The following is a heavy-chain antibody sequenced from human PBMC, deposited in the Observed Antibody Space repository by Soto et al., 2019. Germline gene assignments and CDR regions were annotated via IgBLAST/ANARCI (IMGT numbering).Heavy chain of an antibody. CDR1: GDTFNFYT. CDR2: IIPMLGMS. CDR3: ATNYGSGSTHFDY. J-gene: IGHJ4*02. V-gene: IGHV1-69*02. Sequence: QVQLVQSGAEVKQPGSPVRVSCTASGDTFNFYTISWVRQVPGQGPEWMGRIIPMLGMSNYAQKFQGRVPIMADKSTSTVYMNLSGLTSEDTAVYYCATNYGSGSTHFDYWGQGTLVTVSS. D-gene: IGHD3-10*01.